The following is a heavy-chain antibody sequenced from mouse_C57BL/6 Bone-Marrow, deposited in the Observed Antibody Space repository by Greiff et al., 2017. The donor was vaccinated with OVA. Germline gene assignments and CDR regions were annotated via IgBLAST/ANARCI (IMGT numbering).Heavy chain of an antibody. CDR3: ARDGYYQSWFAY. CDR1: GYTFTSYW. CDR2: IDPADSYT. Sequence: QVQLKQPGAELVMPGASVKLSCKASGYTFTSYWMHWVKQRPGQGLEWIGEIDPADSYTNYNQKFKGKSTLTVDKSSSTAYMELSSLTSEDSAVYYCARDGYYQSWFAYWGQGKLVTVSA. D-gene: IGHD2-3*01. V-gene: IGHV1-69*01. J-gene: IGHJ3*01.